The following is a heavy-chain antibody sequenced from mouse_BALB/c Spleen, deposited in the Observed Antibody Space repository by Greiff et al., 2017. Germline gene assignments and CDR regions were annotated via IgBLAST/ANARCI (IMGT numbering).Heavy chain of an antibody. CDR1: GYSFTGYY. CDR3: ARNHYGYGYYAMDY. D-gene: IGHD2-2*01. V-gene: IGHV1S34*01. Sequence: LVKTGASVKISCNASGYSFTGYYMHWVKQSHGKSLEWIGYISCYNGATSYNQKFKGKATFTVDTSSSTAYMQFNSLTSEDSAVYYCARNHYGYGYYAMDYWGQGTSVTVSS. CDR2: ISCYNGAT. J-gene: IGHJ4*01.